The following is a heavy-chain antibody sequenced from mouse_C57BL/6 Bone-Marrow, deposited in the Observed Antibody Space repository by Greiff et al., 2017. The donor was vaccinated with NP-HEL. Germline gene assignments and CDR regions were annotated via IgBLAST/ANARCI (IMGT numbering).Heavy chain of an antibody. CDR1: GYTFTSYW. J-gene: IGHJ2*01. CDR3: APYSTYGY. V-gene: IGHV1-50*01. CDR2: IDPSDSYT. Sequence: QVQLQQPGAELVKPGASVKLSCKASGYTFTSYWMQWVKQRPGQGLEWIGEIDPSDSYTNYNQKFKGKATLTVDTSSSTAYMQLSSLTSEDSAVYYCAPYSTYGYWGQGTTLTVSS. D-gene: IGHD2-5*01.